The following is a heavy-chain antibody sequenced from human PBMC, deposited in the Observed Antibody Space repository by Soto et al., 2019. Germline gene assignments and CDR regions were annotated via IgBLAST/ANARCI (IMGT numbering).Heavy chain of an antibody. D-gene: IGHD1-26*01. CDR2: ISGSGGST. V-gene: IGHV3-23*01. CDR1: GCPFSSYA. CDR3: AKVLGPLGGAGAFDI. Sequence: GGSLRLSCAASGCPFSSYAMSWVRQAPGKGLEWVSAISGSGGSTYYADSVKGRFTISRDNSKNTLYLQMNSLRAEDTAVYYCAKVLGPLGGAGAFDIWGQGTMVTVSS. J-gene: IGHJ3*02.